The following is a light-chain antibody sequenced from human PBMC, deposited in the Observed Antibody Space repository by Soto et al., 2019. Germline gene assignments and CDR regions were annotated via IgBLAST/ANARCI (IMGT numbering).Light chain of an antibody. J-gene: IGLJ2*01. V-gene: IGLV2-23*02. CDR2: EVS. CDR3: CSYAGSSTP. CDR1: SSDVGSYNL. Sequence: QSALTQPASVSGSPGQSITISCTGTSSDVGSYNLVSWYQHHPGKAPKLMIYEVSKRPSGVSNRFSGSKSGNTASLTISGLQDEDEADYYCCSYAGSSTPFGGGTKLTVL.